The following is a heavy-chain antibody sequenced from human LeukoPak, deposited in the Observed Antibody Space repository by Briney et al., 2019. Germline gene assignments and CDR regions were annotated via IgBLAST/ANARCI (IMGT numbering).Heavy chain of an antibody. V-gene: IGHV4-39*07. Sequence: SETLSLTCTVSGGSISSSNFYWGWIRQPPGKGLEWIGEINHSGSTNHNPSLKRRVTISVDTSKNQFSLKLSSVTAADTAVYYCARVHYDFWSGYYRPGFGDAFDIWGKGTTVTVSS. CDR2: INHSGST. CDR3: ARVHYDFWSGYYRPGFGDAFDI. CDR1: GGSISSSNFY. D-gene: IGHD3-3*01. J-gene: IGHJ3*02.